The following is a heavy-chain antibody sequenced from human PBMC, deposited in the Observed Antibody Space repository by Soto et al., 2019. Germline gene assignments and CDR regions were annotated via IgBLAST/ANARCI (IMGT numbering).Heavy chain of an antibody. CDR1: GFIFSSYA. CDR2: ISYGGTTK. V-gene: IGHV3-30-3*01. CDR3: AAFSLAFDY. Sequence: QVQLVESGGGVVQPGRSLRLSCAGSGFIFSSYAMHWVRQAPGKGLEWLALISYGGTTKYYADSVKGRFTISRDNSNSTLFLQLNSLRTDDTAVYYCAAFSLAFDYWGQGTLDIVSS. J-gene: IGHJ4*02.